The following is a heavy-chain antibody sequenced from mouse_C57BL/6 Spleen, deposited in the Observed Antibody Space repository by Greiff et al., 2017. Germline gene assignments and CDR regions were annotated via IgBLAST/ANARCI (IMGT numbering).Heavy chain of an antibody. CDR1: GFTFSSYG. V-gene: IGHV5-6*01. Sequence: EVMLVESGGDLVKPGGSLKLSCAASGFTFSSYGMSWVRQTPDKRLEWVATISSGGSYTYYPDSVKGRFTISRDNAKNTLYLQMSSLKSEDTAMYYCARHYYYGSKGYFDVWGTGTTVTVSS. J-gene: IGHJ1*03. CDR2: ISSGGSYT. D-gene: IGHD1-1*01. CDR3: ARHYYYGSKGYFDV.